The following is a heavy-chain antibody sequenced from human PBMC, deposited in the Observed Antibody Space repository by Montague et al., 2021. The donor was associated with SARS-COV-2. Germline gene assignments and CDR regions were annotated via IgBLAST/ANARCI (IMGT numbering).Heavy chain of an antibody. CDR1: SGSISAFY. D-gene: IGHD3-3*01. CDR3: ARGQVTSSGVLIIIPAAGHLDG. V-gene: IGHV4-34*01. Sequence: SETLSLTCTVYSGSISAFYWTWIRQSPGKGLGWIGEINHTGSATYNPSLKGRVTLSRDTSKNEFSLKLQSVTPADTAVYYCARGQVTSSGVLIIIPAAGHLDGWGQGTSVTVSS. CDR2: INHTGSA. J-gene: IGHJ3*01.